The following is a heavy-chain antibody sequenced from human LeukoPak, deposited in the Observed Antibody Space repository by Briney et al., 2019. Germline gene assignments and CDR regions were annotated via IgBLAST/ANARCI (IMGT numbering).Heavy chain of an antibody. CDR1: GGSISSYY. Sequence: SETLSLTCTVSGGSISSYYWSWIRQPAGKGLEWIGRMYSSGSTNYNTSLKSRVTMSVDTSKNQFSLRLSSVTAADTAVYYCARETYCGGDCPRRHFDYWGQGTLVTVSS. D-gene: IGHD2-21*02. V-gene: IGHV4-4*07. CDR2: MYSSGST. J-gene: IGHJ4*02. CDR3: ARETYCGGDCPRRHFDY.